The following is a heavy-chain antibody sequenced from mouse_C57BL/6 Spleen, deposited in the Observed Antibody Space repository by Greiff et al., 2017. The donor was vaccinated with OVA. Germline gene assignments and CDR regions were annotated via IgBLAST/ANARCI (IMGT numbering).Heavy chain of an antibody. J-gene: IGHJ1*03. CDR2: IYPSDSET. D-gene: IGHD1-1*01. Sequence: VQLQQPGAELVRPGSSVKLSCKASGYTFTSYWMDWVKQRPGQGLEWIGNIYPSDSETHYNQKFKDKATLTVDKSSSTAYMQLSSLTSEDSAVYYCARPSIYYYGSSYWYFDVWGTGTTVTVSS. V-gene: IGHV1-61*01. CDR1: GYTFTSYW. CDR3: ARPSIYYYGSSYWYFDV.